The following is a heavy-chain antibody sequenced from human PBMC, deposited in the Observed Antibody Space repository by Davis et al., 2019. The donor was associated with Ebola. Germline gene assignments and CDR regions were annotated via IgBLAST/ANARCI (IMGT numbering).Heavy chain of an antibody. D-gene: IGHD6-6*01. Sequence: GGSLRLSCGGSGFTFSNYGMNWVRQAPGKGLEWVSGISDSGGSTHYADSVKGRFTISRDNSKNTLYLQMNSLRAEDTAVYYCAKGGGTSSSDFRRTWGQGTLVIVSS. CDR3: AKGGGTSSSDFRRT. CDR1: GFTFSNYG. J-gene: IGHJ5*02. CDR2: ISDSGGST. V-gene: IGHV3-23*01.